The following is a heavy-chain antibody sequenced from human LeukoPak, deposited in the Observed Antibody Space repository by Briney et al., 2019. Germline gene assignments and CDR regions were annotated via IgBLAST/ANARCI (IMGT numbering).Heavy chain of an antibody. CDR3: ARQPGMTAKSWYFDL. CDR2: IYPGDSDT. J-gene: IGHJ2*01. D-gene: IGHD2-2*01. V-gene: IGHV5-51*01. Sequence: GESLKISCKGSGYSFTSYWIGWVRQMPGKGLEWMGIIYPGDSDTRCSPSFQGQVTISADKSISMAYLQWSSLKASDTAMYFCARQPGMTAKSWYFDLWGRGTLVTVSS. CDR1: GYSFTSYW.